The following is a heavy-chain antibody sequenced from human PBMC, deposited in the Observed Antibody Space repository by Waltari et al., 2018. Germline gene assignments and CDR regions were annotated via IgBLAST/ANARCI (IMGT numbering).Heavy chain of an antibody. CDR2: ISPSGGRT. CDR3: ARDSSSSPSHSLWFDP. CDR1: GYTFTSYY. Sequence: QVQLVQSGAEVKKPGASVKVSCKASGYTFTSYYMHWVRQAPGQGLEWMGIISPSGGRTSYAQKFQGRVTMTRDTATSTVYMELSSLRSEDTAVYYCARDSSSSPSHSLWFDPWGQGTLVTVSS. D-gene: IGHD6-6*01. V-gene: IGHV1-46*01. J-gene: IGHJ5*02.